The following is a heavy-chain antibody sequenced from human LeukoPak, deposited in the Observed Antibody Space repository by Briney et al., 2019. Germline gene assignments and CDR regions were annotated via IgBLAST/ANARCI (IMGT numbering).Heavy chain of an antibody. CDR3: VRDHLFAFDY. Sequence: GGSLRLSCAASGFIFSSYAMSWVRQAPGKGLEWVSYIAFGPTTTHYADSVRGRFTISRDNAQNSLYLQMNSLRDEDTAVYYCVRDHLFAFDYWGQGILVTVSS. V-gene: IGHV3-48*02. D-gene: IGHD3-10*01. CDR1: GFIFSSYA. J-gene: IGHJ4*02. CDR2: IAFGPTTT.